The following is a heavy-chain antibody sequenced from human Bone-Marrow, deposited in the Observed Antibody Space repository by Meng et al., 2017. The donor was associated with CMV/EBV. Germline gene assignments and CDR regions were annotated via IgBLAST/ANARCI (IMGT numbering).Heavy chain of an antibody. D-gene: IGHD5-18*01. CDR3: AREEAYSYGFDYYYYGMDV. CDR1: RYTFTKYF. V-gene: IGHV1-18*04. J-gene: IGHJ6*02. Sequence: ASVKVSCKASRYTFTKYFTQWVRQAPGQGLEWMGWISAYNGNTNYAQKLQGRVTMTTDTSTSTAYMELRSLRSDDTAVYYCAREEAYSYGFDYYYYGMDVWGQGTTVTVSS. CDR2: ISAYNGNT.